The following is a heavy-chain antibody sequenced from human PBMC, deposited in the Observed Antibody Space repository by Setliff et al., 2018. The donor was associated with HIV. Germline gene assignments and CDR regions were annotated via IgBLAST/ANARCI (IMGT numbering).Heavy chain of an antibody. V-gene: IGHV1-18*01. J-gene: IGHJ2*01. D-gene: IGHD1-26*01. CDR3: ARDHHSGRGSNFPWYSDL. CDR2: VTSYNGNT. CDR1: GYTFSNYG. Sequence: ASVKVSCKASGYTFSNYGITWVRQAPGQGLEWMGWVTSYNGNTNYAKKFKGRVTMTTDTSTSIAYMELKSLRSEDTAVYYCARDHHSGRGSNFPWYSDLWGRGTLVTVS.